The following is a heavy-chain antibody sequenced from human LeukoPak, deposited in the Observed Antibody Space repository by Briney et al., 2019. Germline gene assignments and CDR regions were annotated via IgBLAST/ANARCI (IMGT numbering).Heavy chain of an antibody. CDR2: ISAYNGNT. D-gene: IGHD3-10*01. J-gene: IGHJ6*04. CDR1: GYTFTSYG. V-gene: IGHV1-18*04. CDR3: AVSITMAYYYGMDV. Sequence: ASVKVSRKASGYTFTSYGISWVRQAPGQGLEWMGWISAYNGNTNYAQKLQGKVTMTTDTSTSTAYMELRSLRSDDTAVYYCAVSITMAYYYGMDVWGKGTTVTVSP.